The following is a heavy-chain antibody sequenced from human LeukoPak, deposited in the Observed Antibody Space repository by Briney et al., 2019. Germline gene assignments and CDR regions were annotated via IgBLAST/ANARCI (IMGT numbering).Heavy chain of an antibody. D-gene: IGHD3-3*01. CDR3: ARVGVFGVVSDS. Sequence: SETLSLTCTVSGGSIGSSSYYWGWIRQPPGKGLEWIGSIYYSGSTYYNPSLKSRATISVDTSKIQFSLRLSSVTAADTAVYYCARVGVFGVVSDSWGQGILVTVSS. CDR2: IYYSGST. V-gene: IGHV4-39*01. J-gene: IGHJ4*02. CDR1: GGSIGSSSYY.